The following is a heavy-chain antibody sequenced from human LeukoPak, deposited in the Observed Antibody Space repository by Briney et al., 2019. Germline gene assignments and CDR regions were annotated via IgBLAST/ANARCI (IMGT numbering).Heavy chain of an antibody. CDR3: APYYYDSSGGFDY. J-gene: IGHJ4*02. Sequence: PGGSLRLSCAASGFTVSSNYMSWVRQAPGKGLEWVSAISGSGGSTYYADSVKGRFTISRDNSKNTLYLQMNSLRAEDTAVYYCAPYYYDSSGGFDYWGQGTLVTVSS. V-gene: IGHV3-66*02. CDR2: ISGSGGST. D-gene: IGHD3-22*01. CDR1: GFTVSSNY.